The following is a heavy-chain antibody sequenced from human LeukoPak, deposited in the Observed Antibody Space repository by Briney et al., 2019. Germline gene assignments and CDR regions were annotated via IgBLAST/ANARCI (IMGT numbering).Heavy chain of an antibody. J-gene: IGHJ4*02. CDR3: TRDSNYSFDY. V-gene: IGHV3-30*02. CDR2: ISYDGSSK. D-gene: IGHD4-11*01. Sequence: QPGGSLRLSCAASGFTFSNHGMHWVRQAPGKGLEWVAYISYDGSSKYYADSVKGRLTLSRDNPKNTVSLQMNGLRAEDTAVYYCTRDSNYSFDYWGQGTLVTVSS. CDR1: GFTFSNHG.